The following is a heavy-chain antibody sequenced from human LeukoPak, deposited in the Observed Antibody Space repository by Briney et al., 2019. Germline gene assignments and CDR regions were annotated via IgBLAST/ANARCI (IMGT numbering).Heavy chain of an antibody. D-gene: IGHD3-10*01. CDR3: TKSDGYGLIRI. CDR1: GDSITGHY. CDR2: IYYTGNT. V-gene: IGHV4-39*07. J-gene: IGHJ3*02. Sequence: PSETLSLTCSVSGDSITGHYWGWIRQPPGKGLEWIGNIYYTGNTYYNSSLKSRVTISLDTSKNQFSLTVISMTAADTAAYYCTKSDGYGLIRICGRGTMVTVSS.